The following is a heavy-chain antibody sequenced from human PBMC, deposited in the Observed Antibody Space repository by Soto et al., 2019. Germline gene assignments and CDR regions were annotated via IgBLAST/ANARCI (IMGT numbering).Heavy chain of an antibody. Sequence: MQMVESGGGSVQPGGSLRLSCAASGFPFSHYWMHWVRQTPGKGLVWVSRINPAGTITNYADSVEGRFTISRDNADSALFLQXXXXXAEDTAIYYCTSDTFGLRDTWGQGTLVTVSS. V-gene: IGHV3-74*01. CDR2: INPAGTIT. D-gene: IGHD3-16*01. CDR3: TSDTFGLRDT. J-gene: IGHJ5*02. CDR1: GFPFSHYW.